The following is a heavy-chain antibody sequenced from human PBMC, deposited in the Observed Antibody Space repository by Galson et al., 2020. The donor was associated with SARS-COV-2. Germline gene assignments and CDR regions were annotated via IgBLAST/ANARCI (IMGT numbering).Heavy chain of an antibody. V-gene: IGHV1-46*01. CDR2: INPSGGST. D-gene: IGHD4-4*01. CDR3: ARDPTNTMTTVTTSDYYYYGMDV. CDR1: GYTFTSYY. Sequence: ASVKVSCKASGYTFTSYYMHWVRQAPGQGLEWMGIINPSGGSTSYAQKFQGRVTMTRDTSTSTVYMELSSLRSEDTAVYYCARDPTNTMTTVTTSDYYYYGMDVWGQGTTVTVSS. J-gene: IGHJ6*02.